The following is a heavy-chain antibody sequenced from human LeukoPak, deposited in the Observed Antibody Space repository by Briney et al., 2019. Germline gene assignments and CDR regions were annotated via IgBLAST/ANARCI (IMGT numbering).Heavy chain of an antibody. CDR2: INLDPNTI. D-gene: IGHD1/OR15-1a*01. CDR3: ARVVSVNKVTTPFDH. CDR1: GFTFSNYR. Sequence: GGSLRLSCEASGFTFSNYRMHWVRQAPGKGLEWISYINLDPNTIYYADSVKGRFTISRDNAKQSLYLQMNSLRVEDTAIYYCARVVSVNKVTTPFDHWGQGTLVTVAS. J-gene: IGHJ4*02. V-gene: IGHV3-48*04.